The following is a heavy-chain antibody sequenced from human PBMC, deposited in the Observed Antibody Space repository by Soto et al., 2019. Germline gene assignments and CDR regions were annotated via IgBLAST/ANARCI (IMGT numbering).Heavy chain of an antibody. CDR2: TYYRSKRYN. CDR3: ARAGASIAAAGYYYYGMDV. V-gene: IGHV6-1*01. J-gene: IGHJ6*02. D-gene: IGHD6-13*01. CDR1: GDSVSSNSAA. Sequence: SQTLSLTCAISGDSVSSNSAAWNWIRQSPSRGLEWLGRTYYRSKRYNDYAVSVKSRITINQDPSKNQFSLQLNSVTPEDTAVYYCARAGASIAAAGYYYYGMDVWGQGTTVTVSS.